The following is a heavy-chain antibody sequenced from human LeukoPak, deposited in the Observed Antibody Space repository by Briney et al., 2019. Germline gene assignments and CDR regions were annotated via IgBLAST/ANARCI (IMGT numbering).Heavy chain of an antibody. CDR3: ARLYYYGSGLQA. CDR2: ISSSGSTI. V-gene: IGHV3-48*03. Sequence: GGSLRLSCAASGFTFSSYEMNWVRQAPGKGLEWVSYISSSGSTIYHADSVKGRFTISRDNAKNSLYLQMNSLRAEDTAVYYCARLYYYGSGLQAWGQGTLVTVSS. J-gene: IGHJ5*02. D-gene: IGHD3-10*01. CDR1: GFTFSSYE.